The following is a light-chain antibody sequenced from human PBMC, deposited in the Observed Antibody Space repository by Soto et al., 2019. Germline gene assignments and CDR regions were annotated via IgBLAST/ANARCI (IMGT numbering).Light chain of an antibody. V-gene: IGKV3-20*01. Sequence: EIVLRQSPGTLSLSPGERATLSCRASQSVSSSYLAWYQQKPGQAPRLLIYGASSRATGIPDRFSVSGSGTDFTLTISRREPEVVSVCYCQRYGGSPVFTFGPGTKVDIK. CDR2: GAS. CDR1: QSVSSSY. J-gene: IGKJ3*01. CDR3: QRYGGSPVFT.